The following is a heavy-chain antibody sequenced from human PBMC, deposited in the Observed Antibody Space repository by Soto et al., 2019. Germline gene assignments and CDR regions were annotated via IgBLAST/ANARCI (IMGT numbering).Heavy chain of an antibody. Sequence: PSETLSLTCTVSGGSISSSSYYWGWIRQPPGKGLEWIGSIYYSGSTYYNPSLKSRVTISVDTSKNQFSLKLSSVTAADTAVYYCARLIPTVVTQGGAFDIWGQGTMVTVSS. D-gene: IGHD4-17*01. CDR2: IYYSGST. V-gene: IGHV4-39*01. CDR1: GGSISSSSYY. CDR3: ARLIPTVVTQGGAFDI. J-gene: IGHJ3*02.